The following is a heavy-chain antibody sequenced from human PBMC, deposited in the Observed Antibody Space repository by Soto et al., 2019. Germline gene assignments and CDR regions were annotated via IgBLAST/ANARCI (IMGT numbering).Heavy chain of an antibody. J-gene: IGHJ4*02. CDR1: GGSISSYY. CDR2: IYYSGST. V-gene: IGHV4-59*01. CDR3: ARGRYYDSSGYYPDY. D-gene: IGHD3-22*01. Sequence: PSETLSLTCTVSGGSISSYYWSWIRQPPGKGLEWIGYIYYSGSTNYNPSLKSRVTISVDTSKNQFSLKPSSVTAADTAVYYCARGRYYDSSGYYPDYWGQGTLVTFSS.